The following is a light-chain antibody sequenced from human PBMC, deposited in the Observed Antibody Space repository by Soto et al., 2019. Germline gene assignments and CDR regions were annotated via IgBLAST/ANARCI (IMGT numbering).Light chain of an antibody. CDR1: SSDVGGYNF. V-gene: IGLV2-8*01. CDR2: EAD. CDR3: ISYAVTTSYV. J-gene: IGLJ1*01. Sequence: QSALTQPPSASGSPGQSVTISCSGTSSDVGGYNFVSWYQQHPGKAPKLMIYEADKWPSGVPDRFSGSKSGNTASLTVSGLQAEDEADYYCISYAVTTSYVFGTGTKVTVL.